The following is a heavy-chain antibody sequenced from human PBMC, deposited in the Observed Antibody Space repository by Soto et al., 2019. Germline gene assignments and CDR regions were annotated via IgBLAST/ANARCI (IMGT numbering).Heavy chain of an antibody. Sequence: SETLSLTCAVYGGSFSGYYLSWIRQPPGKGLEWIGEINHSGSTNYNPSLKSRVTISVDTSKNQFSLKLSSVTAADTAVHYCARLGAIVVVPKGFDYWGQGTLVTVS. J-gene: IGHJ4*02. CDR2: INHSGST. CDR1: GGSFSGYY. V-gene: IGHV4-34*01. D-gene: IGHD3-22*01. CDR3: ARLGAIVVVPKGFDY.